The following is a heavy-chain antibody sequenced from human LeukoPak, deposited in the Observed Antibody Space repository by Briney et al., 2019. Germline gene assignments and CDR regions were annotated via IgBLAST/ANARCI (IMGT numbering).Heavy chain of an antibody. D-gene: IGHD6-13*01. Sequence: SQTLSLTCSVSGDSISSRDYYWSWIRQPPGKGLEWIGYIYYSGSTSYNPSLKSRVTISVDTSKNQFSLRLSSVTAADTAVYYCARDPYSSSWYQGYFDYWGQGTLVTVSS. CDR2: IYYSGST. CDR3: ARDPYSSSWYQGYFDY. CDR1: GDSISSRDYY. V-gene: IGHV4-30-4*08. J-gene: IGHJ4*02.